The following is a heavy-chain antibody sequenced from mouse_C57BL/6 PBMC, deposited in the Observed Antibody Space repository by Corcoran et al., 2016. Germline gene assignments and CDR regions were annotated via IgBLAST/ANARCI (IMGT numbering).Heavy chain of an antibody. CDR2: IYPRSGNT. CDR1: GYTFTSYG. V-gene: IGHV1-81*01. D-gene: IGHD2-5*01. J-gene: IGHJ3*01. Sequence: QVQLQQSGAELARPGASVKLSCKASGYTFTSYGISWVKQRTGQGLEWIGEIYPRSGNTYYNEKFKGKATLTADKSSSTAYMELRSLTSEDSAVYFCARGTTYSNLFAYWGQGTLVTVSA. CDR3: ARGTTYSNLFAY.